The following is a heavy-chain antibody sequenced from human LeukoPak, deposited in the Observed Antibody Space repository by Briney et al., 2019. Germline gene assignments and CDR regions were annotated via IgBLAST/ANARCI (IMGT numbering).Heavy chain of an antibody. V-gene: IGHV4-61*08. D-gene: IGHD3-22*01. J-gene: IGHJ4*02. CDR3: ARVTGYMIEDYFDY. Sequence: SETLSLTCAVSGGSISSGDYSWSWIRQPPGKGLEWIGYIYYSGSTNYNPSLKSRVTISVDTSKNQFSLKLSSVTAADTAVYYCARVTGYMIEDYFDYWGQGTLVTVSS. CDR1: GGSISSGDYS. CDR2: IYYSGST.